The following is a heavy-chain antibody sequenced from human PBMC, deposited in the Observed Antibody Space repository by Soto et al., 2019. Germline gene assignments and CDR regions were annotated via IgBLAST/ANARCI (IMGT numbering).Heavy chain of an antibody. CDR2: INPNSGGT. V-gene: IGHV1-2*02. CDR3: ARPRHFSGYEY. CDR1: YAYTCCS. Sequence: YAYTCCSLRSARQAPGQGLEWMGWINPNSGGTNYAQKFQGRVTMTRDTPISTAYMELSRLRSDDTAVYYCARPRHFSGYEYWGQETLVTVSS. J-gene: IGHJ4*02. D-gene: IGHD5-12*01.